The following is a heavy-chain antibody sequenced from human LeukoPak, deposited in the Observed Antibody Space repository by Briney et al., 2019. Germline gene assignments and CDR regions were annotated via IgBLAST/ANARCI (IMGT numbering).Heavy chain of an antibody. CDR2: INPSNGDT. J-gene: IGHJ4*02. V-gene: IGHV1-2*06. Sequence: ASVKVSCKASKYTFTVYCLHWVRQAPGQGLEWMGRINPSNGDTIYAQKFQGRVTMTRDTSISTASMELNRLRSDDTAVYYCARVSGGTLWTFDYWGQGTLVTVSS. CDR3: ARVSGGTLWTFDY. CDR1: KYTFTVYC. D-gene: IGHD3-3*01.